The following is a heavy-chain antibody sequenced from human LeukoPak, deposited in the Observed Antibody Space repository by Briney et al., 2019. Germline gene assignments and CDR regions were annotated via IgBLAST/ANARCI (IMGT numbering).Heavy chain of an antibody. CDR1: GFTFSSYS. Sequence: PGGSLRLSCAASGFTFSSYSMNWVRQAPGKGLEWVSSISSSSSYIYYADSVKGRFTISRDNAKNSLYLQMNSLRADDTAVYYCARDTVYYYDSSGYYRHVVRRRRWFDPWGQGTLVTVSS. CDR2: ISSSSSYI. V-gene: IGHV3-21*04. CDR3: ARDTVYYYDSSGYYRHVVRRRRWFDP. J-gene: IGHJ5*02. D-gene: IGHD3-22*01.